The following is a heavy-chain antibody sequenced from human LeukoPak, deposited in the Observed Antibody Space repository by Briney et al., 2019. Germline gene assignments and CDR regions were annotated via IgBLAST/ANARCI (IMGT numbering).Heavy chain of an antibody. Sequence: ASVKVSCKVSGYTLTELSMHWVRQAPGQGLEWMGWINPNSGGTNYAQKFQGRVTMTRDTSISTAYMELSRLRSDDTAVYYCARDHRSSSSWADYWGQGTLVTVSS. J-gene: IGHJ4*02. D-gene: IGHD6-13*01. CDR1: GYTLTELS. CDR2: INPNSGGT. V-gene: IGHV1-2*02. CDR3: ARDHRSSSSWADY.